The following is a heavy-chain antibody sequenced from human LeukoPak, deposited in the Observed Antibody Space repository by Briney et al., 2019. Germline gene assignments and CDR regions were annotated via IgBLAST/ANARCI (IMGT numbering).Heavy chain of an antibody. D-gene: IGHD3-10*01. V-gene: IGHV3-11*01. J-gene: IGHJ4*02. CDR3: ARERILWFGEFDY. Sequence: GGSLRLSCAASGFTFSDYYMSWIRQAPGRGLEWVSYISSSGSTIYYADSVKGRFTISRDNAKNSLYLQMNSLRAEDTAVYYCARERILWFGEFDYWGQGTLVTVSS. CDR1: GFTFSDYY. CDR2: ISSSGSTI.